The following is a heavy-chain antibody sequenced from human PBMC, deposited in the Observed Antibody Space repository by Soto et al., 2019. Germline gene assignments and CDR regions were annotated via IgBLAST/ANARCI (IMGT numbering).Heavy chain of an antibody. CDR3: ARDRGVVNTPYGMDV. Sequence: QVQLVESGGGVVQPGRSLRLSCAASGFTFSSYGMHWVRQAPGKGLEWVAVIWYDGSNKYYADSVKGRFTISRDNSKNTLYLQMTSLRAEDTAVYYCARDRGVVNTPYGMDVWGQGTTVTVSS. CDR1: GFTFSSYG. D-gene: IGHD3-10*01. V-gene: IGHV3-33*01. CDR2: IWYDGSNK. J-gene: IGHJ6*02.